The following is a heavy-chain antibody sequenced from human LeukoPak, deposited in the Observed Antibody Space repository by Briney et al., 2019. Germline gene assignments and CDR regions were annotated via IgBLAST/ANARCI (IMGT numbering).Heavy chain of an antibody. CDR1: GFTFSSYD. J-gene: IGHJ3*02. Sequence: GGSLRLSCAASGFTFSSYDMHWVRQATGKGLGWVSAIGTAGDPYYPGSVKGRFTISRENAKNSLYLQMNSLRAGDTAVYYCARGNYYGSGSYYKTYPDAFDIWGQGTMVTVSS. D-gene: IGHD3-10*01. CDR2: IGTAGDP. V-gene: IGHV3-13*05. CDR3: ARGNYYGSGSYYKTYPDAFDI.